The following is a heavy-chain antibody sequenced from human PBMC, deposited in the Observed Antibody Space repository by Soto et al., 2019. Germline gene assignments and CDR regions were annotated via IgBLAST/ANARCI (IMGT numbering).Heavy chain of an antibody. Sequence: GESLKISCAASGFTFSSNAMSWVRQAPGKGLEWVAGISAIGRNAFYADSVRGRFTVSRDNANGTLSLQMNSPKVEDTAVYYCASGGYFDLWSGFSPHDYWGQGTLVTVSS. D-gene: IGHD3-3*01. CDR3: ASGGYFDLWSGFSPHDY. J-gene: IGHJ4*02. CDR2: ISAIGRNA. CDR1: GFTFSSNA. V-gene: IGHV3-23*01.